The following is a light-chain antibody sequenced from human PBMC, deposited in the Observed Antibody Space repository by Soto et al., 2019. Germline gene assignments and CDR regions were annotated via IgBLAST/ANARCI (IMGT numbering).Light chain of an antibody. Sequence: QSVLTQPSSASGTAGKRVTISCSGSSSNIGSNTVNWYQQLPGTAPKLLIYSNNQRPSGVPDRFSGSKSGTSASLAISGLQSEDEADYYCAAWDDSLNGAVFGGGTQLTV. J-gene: IGLJ7*01. CDR1: SSNIGSNT. CDR3: AAWDDSLNGAV. V-gene: IGLV1-44*01. CDR2: SNN.